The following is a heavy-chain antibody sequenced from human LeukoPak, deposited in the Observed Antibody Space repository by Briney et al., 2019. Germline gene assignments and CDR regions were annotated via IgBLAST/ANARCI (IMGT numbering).Heavy chain of an antibody. V-gene: IGHV3-30*02. Sequence: GGSLRLSCAASGFTFSTPGMHWVRQAPGKGLEWVAFIRFDGSYTYQTDTVKGRFTISRDNSQNMLFLQMNSLRLEDTALYYCAKSVTGITWFDPWGQGTLVTVSS. CDR1: GFTFSTPG. CDR3: AKSVTGITWFDP. J-gene: IGHJ5*02. D-gene: IGHD6-19*01. CDR2: IRFDGSYT.